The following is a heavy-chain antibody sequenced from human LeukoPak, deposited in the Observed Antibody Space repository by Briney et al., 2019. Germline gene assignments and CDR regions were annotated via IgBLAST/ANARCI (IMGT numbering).Heavy chain of an antibody. V-gene: IGHV3-15*01. CDR3: TTRPYSRSSPDY. CDR1: GFTFSNAW. J-gene: IGHJ4*02. CDR2: IKSKTDGETT. D-gene: IGHD6-6*01. Sequence: GGSLRLSCAASGFTFSNAWMNWVRQAPGKGLEWVGRIKSKTDGETTDYTAPVKGRFTISRDDSKNTLYLQMNSLKSEDTAMYYCTTRPYSRSSPDYWGQGTLVTVSS.